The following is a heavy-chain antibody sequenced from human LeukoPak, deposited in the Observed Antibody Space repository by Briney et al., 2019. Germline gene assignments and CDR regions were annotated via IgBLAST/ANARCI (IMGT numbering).Heavy chain of an antibody. CDR2: IIPILGIA. D-gene: IGHD3-22*01. CDR1: GGTFSSYA. V-gene: IGHV1-69*04. J-gene: IGHJ5*02. CDR3: ARDHYYDSSGPLNWFDP. Sequence: SVKVSCKASGGTFSSYAISWVRQAPGQGLEWMGRIIPILGIANYAQKFQGSVTITADKSTSTAYMELSSLRSEDTAVYYCARDHYYDSSGPLNWFDPWGQGTLVTVSS.